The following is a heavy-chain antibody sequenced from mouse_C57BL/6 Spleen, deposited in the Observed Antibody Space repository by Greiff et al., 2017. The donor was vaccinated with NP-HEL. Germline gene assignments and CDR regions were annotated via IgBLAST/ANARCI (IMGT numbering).Heavy chain of an antibody. Sequence: VQLQESGAELVKPGASVKISCKASGYAFSSYWMNWVKQRPGKGLEWIGQIYPGDGDTNYNGKFKGKATLTADKSSSTAYMQLSSLTSEDSAVYFCGRRVTTVVAPLDYWGQGTSVTVSS. D-gene: IGHD1-1*01. CDR2: IYPGDGDT. CDR3: GRRVTTVVAPLDY. J-gene: IGHJ4*01. CDR1: GYAFSSYW. V-gene: IGHV1-80*01.